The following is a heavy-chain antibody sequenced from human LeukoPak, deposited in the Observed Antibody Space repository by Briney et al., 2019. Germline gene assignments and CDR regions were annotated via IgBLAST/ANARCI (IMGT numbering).Heavy chain of an antibody. Sequence: GGSLRLSCAASGFTFSSYAMCWVRQAPGKGLEWVSAISGSGGSTYYADSVKGRFTISRDNSKNTLYLQMISLRAEDTAVYYCAKADYDILTGYPFDYWAREPWSPSPQ. CDR1: GFTFSSYA. V-gene: IGHV3-23*01. CDR3: AKADYDILTGYPFDY. J-gene: IGHJ4*02. D-gene: IGHD3-9*01. CDR2: ISGSGGST.